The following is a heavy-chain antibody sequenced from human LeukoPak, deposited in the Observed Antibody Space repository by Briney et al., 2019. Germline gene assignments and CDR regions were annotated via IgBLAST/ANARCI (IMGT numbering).Heavy chain of an antibody. V-gene: IGHV3-23*01. CDR3: AKGGSYAPLDY. Sequence: GGSLRLSCAASGFTFSSSAMTWVRQAPGKGLGWVSAISDSGGDTIYTGSVRDRFTVSRVNSKNTLYLQMNSLRAEDTAVYYCAKGGSYAPLDYWGQGTLVTVSS. J-gene: IGHJ4*02. D-gene: IGHD1-26*01. CDR2: ISDSGGDT. CDR1: GFTFSSSA.